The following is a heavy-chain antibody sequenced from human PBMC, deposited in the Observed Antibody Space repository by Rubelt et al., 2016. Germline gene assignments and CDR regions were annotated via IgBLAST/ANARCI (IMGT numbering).Heavy chain of an antibody. D-gene: IGHD6-19*01. J-gene: IGHJ3*02. Sequence: QVQLQESGPGLVKSSETLSLTCTVSGGSISSYYWSWIRQPPGKGLEWIAYIHYSGSTKYDPSLKSRVTISVDTSKNQFSLSVNSVTAADTAVYYCAGMYSSGWYYDAFDIWGQGTMVTVSS. CDR3: AGMYSSGWYYDAFDI. CDR1: GGSISSYY. CDR2: IHYSGST. V-gene: IGHV4-59*01.